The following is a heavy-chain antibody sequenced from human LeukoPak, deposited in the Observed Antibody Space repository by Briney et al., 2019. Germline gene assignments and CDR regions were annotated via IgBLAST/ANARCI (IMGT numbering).Heavy chain of an antibody. D-gene: IGHD2-2*01. CDR1: GDTFSSYA. Sequence: GASVKVSCKASGDTFSSYAISWVRQAPGQGLEWMGGIIPIFGTANYAQKFQGRVTITADESTSTAYMELSSLRSEDTAVYYCASSTLYKSDCSSTSCLGPPFDYWGQGTLVTVSS. V-gene: IGHV1-69*13. CDR3: ASSTLYKSDCSSTSCLGPPFDY. CDR2: IIPIFGTA. J-gene: IGHJ4*02.